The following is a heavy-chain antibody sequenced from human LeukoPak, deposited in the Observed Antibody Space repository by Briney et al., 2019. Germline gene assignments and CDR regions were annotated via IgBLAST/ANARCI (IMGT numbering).Heavy chain of an antibody. CDR2: ISYDGSNK. CDR1: GFTFSSYG. J-gene: IGHJ6*02. V-gene: IGHV3-30*18. CDR3: AKDQWGAENWGSYYYYYYGMDV. D-gene: IGHD7-27*01. Sequence: GGSLRLSCAASGFTFSSYGMHWVRQAPGKGLEWLAVISYDGSNKYYADSVKGRFTISRDNSKNTLYLQMNSLRAEDTAVYYCAKDQWGAENWGSYYYYYYGMDVWGQGTTVTVSS.